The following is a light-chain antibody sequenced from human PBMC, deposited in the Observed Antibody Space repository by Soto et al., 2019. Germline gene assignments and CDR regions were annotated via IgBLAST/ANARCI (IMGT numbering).Light chain of an antibody. CDR3: AAGDDNLNGYV. V-gene: IGLV1-44*01. CDR2: SDN. CDR1: SSNIGSNT. Sequence: PGSRCGTPGKRDTISWSESSSNIGSNTVNWYQQLPETAPKLLIYSDNQRPSGVPDRFSGYKSGTATPQAISGLHSEDEADYSCAAGDDNLNGYVFGTGTKVTVL. J-gene: IGLJ1*01.